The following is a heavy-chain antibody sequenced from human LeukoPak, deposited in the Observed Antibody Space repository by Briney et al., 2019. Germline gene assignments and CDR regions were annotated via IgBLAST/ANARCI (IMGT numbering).Heavy chain of an antibody. V-gene: IGHV4-39*01. J-gene: IGHJ4*02. CDR1: GDSISGGTFY. Sequence: SETLSLTCTVSGDSISGGTFYWGWVRQPPGQGLEWIGSIHFNGNTYYNPSLKSPVTISVNMPKNQFSLNLSSVTVADTAVYYCAGRVGATIWTGLHFWGQGILVTVSS. D-gene: IGHD1-26*01. CDR2: IHFNGNT. CDR3: AGRVGATIWTGLHF.